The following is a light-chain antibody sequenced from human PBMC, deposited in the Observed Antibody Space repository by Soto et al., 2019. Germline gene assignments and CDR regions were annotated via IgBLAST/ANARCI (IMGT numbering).Light chain of an antibody. J-gene: IGLJ1*01. CDR3: CSYAGSSTLYV. CDR1: SSDVGSYNL. CDR2: EVS. Sequence: QSVRNQPASGSGVPLHASSSSCTETSSDVGSYNLVSWYQQHPGKAPKLMIYEVSKRPSGVSNRFSGSKSGNTASLTISGLQAEDEADYYCCSYAGSSTLYVFGTGTKVTV. V-gene: IGLV2-23*02.